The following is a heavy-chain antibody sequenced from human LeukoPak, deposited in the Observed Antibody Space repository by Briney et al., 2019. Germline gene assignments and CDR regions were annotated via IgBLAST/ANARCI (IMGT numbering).Heavy chain of an antibody. CDR1: GFTFSSYE. J-gene: IGHJ6*03. CDR2: ISSSGSTI. CDR3: ARVVPAAPPYYYYYMDV. V-gene: IGHV3-48*03. D-gene: IGHD2-2*01. Sequence: GGSLRLSCAASGFTFSSYEMNWVRQAPGKGLEWVSYISSSGSTIYYADSVKGRFTISRDNAKNSLYLQMNSLRAEDTAVYYCARVVPAAPPYYYYYMDVWGKGTTVTVSS.